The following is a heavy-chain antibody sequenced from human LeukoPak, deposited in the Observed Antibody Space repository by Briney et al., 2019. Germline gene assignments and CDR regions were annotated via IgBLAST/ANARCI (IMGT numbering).Heavy chain of an antibody. CDR2: IYSGGST. CDR3: ARLEMATITHVFDI. V-gene: IGHV3-53*04. D-gene: IGHD5-24*01. Sequence: GGSLRLSCAASGFTVSDNYMTWVRQAPGKGLEWVSVIYSGGSTYYADSVKGRFTISRHDPKNTLFLQMNSLRPEDTAVYYCARLEMATITHVFDIWGQGAMVTVSS. CDR1: GFTVSDNY. J-gene: IGHJ3*02.